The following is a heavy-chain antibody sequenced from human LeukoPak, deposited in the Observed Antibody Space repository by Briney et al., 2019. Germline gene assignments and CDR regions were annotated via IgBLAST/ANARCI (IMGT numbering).Heavy chain of an antibody. Sequence: PGGSLRLSCAASGFTFSDYYMSWIRQAPGKGLEWVSYISSSGSTIYYADSVKGRFTISRDNAKNSLYLQMNSPRAEDTAVYYCAKKVSYDWVDYWGQGTLVTVSS. V-gene: IGHV3-11*01. CDR1: GFTFSDYY. CDR2: ISSSGSTI. D-gene: IGHD5-12*01. J-gene: IGHJ4*02. CDR3: AKKVSYDWVDY.